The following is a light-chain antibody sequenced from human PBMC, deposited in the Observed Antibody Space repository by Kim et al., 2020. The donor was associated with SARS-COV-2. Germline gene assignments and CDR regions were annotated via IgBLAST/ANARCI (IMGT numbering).Light chain of an antibody. J-gene: IGLJ3*02. CDR2: RDS. V-gene: IGLV3-9*01. Sequence: SYELTQPPSVSVALGQTARITCGGNNIGSKNVHWYQQKPGQAPVLVIYRDSNRPSGIPERFSGSNSGNTATLTISRAQAGDEADYYCQVWDSSTGVFGGG. CDR1: NIGSKN. CDR3: QVWDSSTGV.